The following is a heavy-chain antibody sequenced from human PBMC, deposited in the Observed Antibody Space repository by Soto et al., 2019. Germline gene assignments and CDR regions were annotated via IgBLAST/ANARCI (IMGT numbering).Heavy chain of an antibody. J-gene: IGHJ4*02. CDR3: ARGILV. D-gene: IGHD3-9*01. CDR1: VGSINSGCYY. Sequence: QVQLQESGPGLVKPSQTLSLTCTVSVGSINSGCYYWSWIRQHPGKVLEWIGSISYSGSTYYNPSLKSRLTISVDMSKNQFSLKLSAVTAADTAVYYCARGILVWGQGTLVTVYS. V-gene: IGHV4-31*03. CDR2: ISYSGST.